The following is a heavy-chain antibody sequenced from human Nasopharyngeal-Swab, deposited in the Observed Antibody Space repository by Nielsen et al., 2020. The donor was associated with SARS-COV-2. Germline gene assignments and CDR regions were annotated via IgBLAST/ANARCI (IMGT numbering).Heavy chain of an antibody. CDR1: GLIFSASA. J-gene: IGHJ4*02. Sequence: ESLKISCAASGLIFSASAIHWVRQASGKGLEWVGRIGDKDHNYATTYGASVQGRFTISRDDSKNTAFLQMDSLKTEDTALYYCTTDFYFDYWGQGTLVTVSS. V-gene: IGHV3-73*01. CDR2: IGDKDHNYAT. CDR3: TTDFYFDY.